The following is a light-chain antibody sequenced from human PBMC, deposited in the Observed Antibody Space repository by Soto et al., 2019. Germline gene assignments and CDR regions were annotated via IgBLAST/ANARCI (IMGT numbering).Light chain of an antibody. Sequence: EIVLTQSPATLSLSPGERATLSCRASQSVSSYLAWYQQKPGQAPRLLIYDASNRSTGIPARFSGSGSGTDFALTIRSLEPEDFEVYYCQQRSTWPATFGGGTKVEIK. CDR2: DAS. J-gene: IGKJ4*01. CDR1: QSVSSY. V-gene: IGKV3-11*01. CDR3: QQRSTWPAT.